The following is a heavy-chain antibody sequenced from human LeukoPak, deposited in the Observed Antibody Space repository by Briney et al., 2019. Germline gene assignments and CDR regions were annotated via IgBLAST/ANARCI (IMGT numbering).Heavy chain of an antibody. CDR2: IIPILDIA. Sequence: SVKVSCKASGGTFSSYAINWVRQAPGQGLEWMGRIIPILDIANYARKFQGRVTITADKSTSTAYMELSSLTSEGTAVYYCARDNTVTTPYFYYALDVWGQGTTVTVSS. V-gene: IGHV1-69*04. J-gene: IGHJ6*02. CDR1: GGTFSSYA. CDR3: ARDNTVTTPYFYYALDV. D-gene: IGHD4-17*01.